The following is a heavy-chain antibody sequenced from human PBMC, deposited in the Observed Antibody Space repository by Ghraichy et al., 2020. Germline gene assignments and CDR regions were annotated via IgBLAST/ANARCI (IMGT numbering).Heavy chain of an antibody. CDR1: GFTFGDYP. D-gene: IGHD3-16*02. V-gene: IGHV3-49*04. Sequence: GGSLRLSCTASGFTFGDYPLSWVRQAPGKGLEWIGVIRSKAYGGTIEYAASVNGRFTISRDDSRSIAYLQMNSLKTEDTAVYYCTRGPGRFDFVWGTYRGDWDFWGQGTLVTVSS. J-gene: IGHJ4*02. CDR2: IRSKAYGGTI. CDR3: TRGPGRFDFVWGTYRGDWDF.